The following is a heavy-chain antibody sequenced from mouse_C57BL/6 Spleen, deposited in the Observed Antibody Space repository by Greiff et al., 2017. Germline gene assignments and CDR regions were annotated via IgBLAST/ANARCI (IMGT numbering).Heavy chain of an antibody. V-gene: IGHV5-4*03. D-gene: IGHD1-1*01. CDR3: ARVECSSPYYYAMDY. J-gene: IGHJ4*01. CDR2: LSDGGSYT. CDR1: GFTFSSYA. Sequence: EVKLVESGGGLVKPGGSLKLSCAASGFTFSSYAMSWVRQTPEKRLEWVATLSDGGSYTYYPDNVKGRFTISRDNAKNNLYLQMSHLKSEDTAMYYCARVECSSPYYYAMDYWGQGTSVTVSS.